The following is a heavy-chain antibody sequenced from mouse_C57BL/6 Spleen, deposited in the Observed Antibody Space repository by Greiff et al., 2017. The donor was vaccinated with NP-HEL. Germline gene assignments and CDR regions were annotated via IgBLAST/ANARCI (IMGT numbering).Heavy chain of an antibody. CDR1: GFSLTSYA. CDR3: ARIEDGNYDYYAMDY. D-gene: IGHD2-1*01. V-gene: IGHV2-9-1*01. J-gene: IGHJ4*01. Sequence: VQLQESGPGLVAPSQSLSITCTVSGFSLTSYAISWVRQPPGKGLEWLGVIWTGGGTNYNSALKSRLSISKDNSKSQVFLKMNSLQTDDTARYYCARIEDGNYDYYAMDYWGQGTSVTVSS. CDR2: IWTGGGT.